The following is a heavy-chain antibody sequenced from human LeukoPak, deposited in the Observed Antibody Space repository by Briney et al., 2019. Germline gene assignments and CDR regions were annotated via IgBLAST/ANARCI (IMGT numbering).Heavy chain of an antibody. CDR1: GYTFTSYG. Sequence: ASEKVSCKASGYTFTSYGISWVRQDPGQGLEWMGWVSAYNGNTNYAQKLQGRVTMTTDTSTSTAFRGLRSLRSDDTAVYYWARGVRYCSGGSCSSMVVWGKGTTVTVS. V-gene: IGHV1-18*01. D-gene: IGHD2-15*01. CDR3: ARGVRYCSGGSCSSMVV. J-gene: IGHJ6*03. CDR2: VSAYNGNT.